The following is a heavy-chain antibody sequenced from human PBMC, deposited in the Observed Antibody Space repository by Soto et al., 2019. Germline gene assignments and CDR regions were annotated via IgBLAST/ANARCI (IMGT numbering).Heavy chain of an antibody. J-gene: IGHJ6*03. D-gene: IGHD2-2*01. CDR3: ARGVDSYCSSTSCSDAIAYYYYYMDV. V-gene: IGHV1-8*01. CDR2: MNPNSGNT. Sequence: ASVKVSCKASGYTFTSYDINWVRQATGQGLEWMGWMNPNSGNTGYAQKFQGRVTMTRNTSISTAYMELSSLRSEDTAVYYCARGVDSYCSSTSCSDAIAYYYYYMDVWGKGTTVTVSS. CDR1: GYTFTSYD.